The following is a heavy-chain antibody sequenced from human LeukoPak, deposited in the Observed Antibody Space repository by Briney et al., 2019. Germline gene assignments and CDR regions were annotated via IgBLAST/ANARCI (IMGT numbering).Heavy chain of an antibody. CDR3: AELGITMIGGV. Sequence: PGGSLRLSCAASEFILSRYWMSWVRQAPGKGLEGVANIKEDGSEKYYVDSVKGRFTISRDNAKNSLYLQMNSLRAEDTAVYYCAELGITMIGGVWGKGTTVTISS. V-gene: IGHV3-7*01. D-gene: IGHD3-10*02. J-gene: IGHJ6*04. CDR1: EFILSRYW. CDR2: IKEDGSEK.